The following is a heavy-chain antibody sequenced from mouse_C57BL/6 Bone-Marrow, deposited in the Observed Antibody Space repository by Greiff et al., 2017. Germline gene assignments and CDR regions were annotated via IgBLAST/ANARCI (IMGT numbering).Heavy chain of an antibody. V-gene: IGHV1-76*01. D-gene: IGHD2-3*01. CDR1: GYTFTDYY. CDR2: IYPGSGNT. CDR3: AVDGYYYFDY. J-gene: IGHJ2*01. Sequence: VQLQQSGAELVRPGASVKLSCKASGYTFTDYYINWVKQRPGQGLEWIARIYPGSGNTYYNDKFKGKATLTAEKSSSTAYMQLSSLTSEDSAVYFCAVDGYYYFDYWGQGTTLTVSS.